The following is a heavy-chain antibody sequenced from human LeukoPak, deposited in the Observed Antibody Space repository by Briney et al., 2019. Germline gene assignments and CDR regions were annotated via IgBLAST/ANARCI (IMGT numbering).Heavy chain of an antibody. CDR1: GYTFTSYA. J-gene: IGHJ6*02. D-gene: IGHD2-2*01. CDR2: INAGNGNT. V-gene: IGHV1-3*01. CDR3: ARGTFTVPGYYGMDV. Sequence: ASVKVSFKASGYTFTSYAMHWVRQAPGQRLEWMGWINAGNGNTKYSQKFQGRVTITRDTSASTAYMELSSLRSEDTAVYYCARGTFTVPGYYGMDVWGQGTTVTVSS.